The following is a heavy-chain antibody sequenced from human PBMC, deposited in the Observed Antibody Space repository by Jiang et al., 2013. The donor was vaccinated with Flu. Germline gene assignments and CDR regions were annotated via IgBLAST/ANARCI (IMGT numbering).Heavy chain of an antibody. D-gene: IGHD3-22*01. J-gene: IGHJ3*02. V-gene: IGHV4-31*03. CDR2: IYYSGST. Sequence: PGLVKPSQTLSLTCTVSGGSISSGGYYWSWIRQHPGKGLEWIGYIYYSGSTYYNPSLKSRVTISVDTSKNQFSLKLSSVTAADTAVYYCARDREYYYDSSGYLRNAFDIWGQGTMVTVSS. CDR1: GGSISSGGYY. CDR3: ARDREYYYDSSGYLRNAFDI.